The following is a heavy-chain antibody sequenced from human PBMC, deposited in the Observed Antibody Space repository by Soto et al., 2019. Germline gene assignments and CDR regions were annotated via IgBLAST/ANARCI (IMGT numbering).Heavy chain of an antibody. Sequence: QVHLVQSGTEVKKPGSSVKVSCKASGGTFSSSGFSWVRQAPGQGLEWMGMIVPSLDTTNYEQKFQARVTITADEVTSTAYMELRSLRSEDTAVYYCARWPQPRYTADPYAVDVWGQGTRVIFSS. J-gene: IGHJ6*02. V-gene: IGHV1-69*11. D-gene: IGHD3-16*02. CDR2: IVPSLDTT. CDR3: ARWPQPRYTADPYAVDV. CDR1: GGTFSSSG.